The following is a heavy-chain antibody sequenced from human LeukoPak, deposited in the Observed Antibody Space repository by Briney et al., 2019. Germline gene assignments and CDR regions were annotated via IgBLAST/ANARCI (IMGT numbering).Heavy chain of an antibody. CDR3: ARRDRYNWNLDY. CDR1: GYTFNNYW. V-gene: IGHV5-51*01. Sequence: GESLKISCKGSGYTFNNYWIGWVRQMPGKGLEWMGIIYPDDSDTRYSPSFQGQVTMSVDLSISAAYLQWSSLKASDTAMYYCARRDRYNWNLDYWGQGTLVTVSS. J-gene: IGHJ4*02. D-gene: IGHD1-20*01. CDR2: IYPDDSDT.